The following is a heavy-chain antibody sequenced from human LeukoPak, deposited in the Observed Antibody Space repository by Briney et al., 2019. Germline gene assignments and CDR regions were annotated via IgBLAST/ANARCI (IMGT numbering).Heavy chain of an antibody. CDR3: ARDRAVIHDYYGMDV. V-gene: IGHV3-33*01. CDR2: IWYDGSNK. CDR1: GFTFSSYG. D-gene: IGHD2/OR15-2a*01. J-gene: IGHJ6*02. Sequence: GGSLRLSCAASGFTFSSYGMHWVRQAPGKGLEWVAVIWYDGSNKYYADSVKGRFTISRDNSKNTLYLQMNSLRAEDTAVYYCARDRAVIHDYYGMDVWGQGTTVTVSS.